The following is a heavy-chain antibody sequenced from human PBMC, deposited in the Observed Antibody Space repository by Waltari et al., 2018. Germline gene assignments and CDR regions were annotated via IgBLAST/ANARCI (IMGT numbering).Heavy chain of an antibody. Sequence: QVQLVESGGGVVQPGGSLRLSCAASGFTFSSYGMHWVRQAPGKGLEWVAIIRYDGSNKYYADSVKGRFTISRDNSKNTLYLQMNSLRAEDTAVYYCAPVEFDPWGQGTLVTVSS. CDR2: IRYDGSNK. V-gene: IGHV3-30*02. CDR3: APVEFDP. CDR1: GFTFSSYG. J-gene: IGHJ5*02. D-gene: IGHD5-12*01.